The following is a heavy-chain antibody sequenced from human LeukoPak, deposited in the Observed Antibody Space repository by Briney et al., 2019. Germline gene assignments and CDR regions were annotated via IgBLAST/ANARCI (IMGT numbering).Heavy chain of an antibody. J-gene: IGHJ4*02. CDR1: GFTFSGYG. V-gene: IGHV3-30*18. D-gene: IGHD3-16*02. Sequence: GGSLRLACAASGFTFSGYGMHWVRHAPGKGLEWVAVISYDGSNKYYADSVKGRFTISRDNSKNTLYLQMNSLRAEDTAVYYCAKDLRLYDSVWGSYRLDYWGQGTLVTVSS. CDR3: AKDLRLYDSVWGSYRLDY. CDR2: ISYDGSNK.